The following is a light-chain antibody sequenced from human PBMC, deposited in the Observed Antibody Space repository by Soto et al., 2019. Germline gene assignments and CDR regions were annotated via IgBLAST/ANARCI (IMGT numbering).Light chain of an antibody. CDR3: QQYGSSLLYT. V-gene: IGKV3-20*01. CDR2: GAS. Sequence: IVLTQSPGTLSLSPGDRATLSCRASQSVSSSDFAWYQQKAAQAPRLLIYGASSRATGIPDRFSGSGSGTDFTLTISRLEPEDFAVYYCQQYGSSLLYTFGQGTKLEI. CDR1: QSVSSSD. J-gene: IGKJ2*01.